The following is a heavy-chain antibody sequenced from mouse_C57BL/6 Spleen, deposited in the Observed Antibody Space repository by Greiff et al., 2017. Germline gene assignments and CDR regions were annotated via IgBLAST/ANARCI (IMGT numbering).Heavy chain of an antibody. CDR2: ISSGGSYT. CDR3: ARPRLITTVVEGGFAY. Sequence: EVMLVESGGDLVKPGGSLKLSCAASGFTFSSYGMSWVRQTPDKRLEWVATISSGGSYTYYPDSVNGRFTISRDNAKNTLYLQMSSLKSEDTAMYYCARPRLITTVVEGGFAYWGQGTLVTVSA. D-gene: IGHD1-1*01. CDR1: GFTFSSYG. V-gene: IGHV5-6*01. J-gene: IGHJ3*01.